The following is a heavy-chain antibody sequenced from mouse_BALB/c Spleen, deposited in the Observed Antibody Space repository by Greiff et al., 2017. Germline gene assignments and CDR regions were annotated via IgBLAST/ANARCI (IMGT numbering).Heavy chain of an antibody. CDR1: GFTFSSYA. Sequence: EVQLVESGGGLVKPGGSLKLSCAASGFTFSSYAMSWVRQTPEKRLEWVASISSGGSTSYPDSVKGRFTISSDNDRNILYLKLRSLLSEDTAMYYCARGWESGNLGFAYWGQGTLVTVSA. J-gene: IGHJ3*01. V-gene: IGHV5-6-5*01. D-gene: IGHD1-3*01. CDR2: ISSGGST. CDR3: ARGWESGNLGFAY.